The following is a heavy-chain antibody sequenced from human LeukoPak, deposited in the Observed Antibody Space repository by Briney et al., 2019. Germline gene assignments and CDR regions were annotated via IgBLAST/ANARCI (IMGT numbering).Heavy chain of an antibody. CDR2: ISAYNGNT. Sequence: ASVKVSCTASGYTFTSYGISWVRQAPGQGLEWMGWISAYNGNTNYAQKLQGRVTVTTDTSTSTAYMELRSLRSDDTAVYYCARVLSRAARPNYFDYWGQGTLVTVSS. CDR1: GYTFTSYG. J-gene: IGHJ4*02. V-gene: IGHV1-18*01. D-gene: IGHD6-6*01. CDR3: ARVLSRAARPNYFDY.